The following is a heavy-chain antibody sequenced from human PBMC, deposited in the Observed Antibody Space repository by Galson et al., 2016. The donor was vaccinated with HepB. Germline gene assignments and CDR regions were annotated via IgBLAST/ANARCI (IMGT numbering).Heavy chain of an antibody. J-gene: IGHJ4*02. Sequence: SLRLSCAASGFTFRNYGMHWVRQAPGKGLEWVALIRYDGSEEYYADSVKGRFTISRDNSKNTLYLQMNSLRAEDTAVYYCARSISRTNGPPFDYWGQGTLVTVSS. CDR1: GFTFRNYG. V-gene: IGHV3-33*01. D-gene: IGHD1-20*01. CDR3: ARSISRTNGPPFDY. CDR2: IRYDGSEE.